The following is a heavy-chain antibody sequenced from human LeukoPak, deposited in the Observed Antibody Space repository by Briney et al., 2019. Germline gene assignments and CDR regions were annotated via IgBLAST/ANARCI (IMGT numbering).Heavy chain of an antibody. CDR1: GFTFSSYA. V-gene: IGHV3-30-3*01. D-gene: IGHD2-2*01. CDR2: ISYDGSNK. Sequence: SGGSLRLSCAASGFTFSSYAMHWVRQAPGKGLEWVAVISYDGSNKYYADSVKGRFTISRDNSKNTLYLQMNSLRAEDTAVYYCARPYCSSTSCYLNYYYGMDVWGQGTTVTASS. CDR3: ARPYCSSTSCYLNYYYGMDV. J-gene: IGHJ6*02.